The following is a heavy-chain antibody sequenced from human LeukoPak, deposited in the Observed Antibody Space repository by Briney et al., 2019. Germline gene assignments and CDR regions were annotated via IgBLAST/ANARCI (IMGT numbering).Heavy chain of an antibody. CDR3: AKEARGSSWTGFDY. CDR2: INKDGDRT. J-gene: IGHJ4*02. CDR1: GFTFDEYS. D-gene: IGHD6-13*01. V-gene: IGHV3-43*01. Sequence: GGSLRLSCAASGFTFDEYSIRWVRQAPGKGLEWVSLINKDGDRTYYADSVRGRFTISRDNRKDFLYLQMNSLRTEDTALYYCAKEARGSSWTGFDYWGQGTLVTVSS.